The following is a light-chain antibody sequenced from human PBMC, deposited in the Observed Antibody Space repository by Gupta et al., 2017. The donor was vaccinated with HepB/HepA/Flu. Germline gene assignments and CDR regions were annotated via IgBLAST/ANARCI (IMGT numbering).Light chain of an antibody. V-gene: IGKV3-20*01. Sequence: IVFTQSPGTLSLSPGERATLSCRASQSVSSSYLAWYQQKPGQAPRLLIYGASSRATGIPDRISGRGSGTDFTLTIRRLEPEDFAVYDGQQYGSSPPGFTFGPGTKVDIK. CDR2: GAS. CDR3: QQYGSSPPGFT. CDR1: QSVSSSY. J-gene: IGKJ3*01.